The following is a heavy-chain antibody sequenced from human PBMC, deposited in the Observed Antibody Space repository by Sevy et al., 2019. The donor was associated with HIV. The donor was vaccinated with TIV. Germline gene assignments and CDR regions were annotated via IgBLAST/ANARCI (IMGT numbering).Heavy chain of an antibody. J-gene: IGHJ4*02. V-gene: IGHV1-2*06. CDR2: INPNSGGT. Sequence: ASVKVSCKASGYTFTGYYMHWVRQAPGQGLEWMGRINPNSGGTNYAQKFQGRVTMTRDTSISTAYMELRRLRSDDTAVYYCARDLYCSGGSCYSGYQNYWGQGTLVTVSS. CDR1: GYTFTGYY. D-gene: IGHD2-15*01. CDR3: ARDLYCSGGSCYSGYQNY.